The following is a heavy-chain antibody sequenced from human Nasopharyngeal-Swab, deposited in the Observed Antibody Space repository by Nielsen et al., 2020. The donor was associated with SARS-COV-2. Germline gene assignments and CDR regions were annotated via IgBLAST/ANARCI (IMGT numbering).Heavy chain of an antibody. D-gene: IGHD5-12*01. Sequence: GGSLRLSCAASGFTFSSYGMHWVRQAPGKGLEWVAVIWYDGSNKYYADSVKGRFTISRDNSKNTLYLQMNSLRAEDTAVYYCARELYSGYDVHYWGQGTLVTVSS. CDR3: ARELYSGYDVHY. CDR1: GFTFSSYG. CDR2: IWYDGSNK. J-gene: IGHJ4*02. V-gene: IGHV3-33*01.